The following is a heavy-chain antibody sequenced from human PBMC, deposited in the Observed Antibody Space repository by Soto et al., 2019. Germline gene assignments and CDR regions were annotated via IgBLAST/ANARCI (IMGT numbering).Heavy chain of an antibody. J-gene: IGHJ4*02. Sequence: GGSLRLSCAASGFTFDDYAMHWVRQAPGKGLEWVSGISWNSGSIGYADSVKGRFTISRDNAKNSLYLQMNSLRAEDTALYYCAKDYFPGSLHRFENWGYFDYWGQGTLVTVSS. D-gene: IGHD7-27*01. V-gene: IGHV3-9*01. CDR1: GFTFDDYA. CDR2: ISWNSGSI. CDR3: AKDYFPGSLHRFENWGYFDY.